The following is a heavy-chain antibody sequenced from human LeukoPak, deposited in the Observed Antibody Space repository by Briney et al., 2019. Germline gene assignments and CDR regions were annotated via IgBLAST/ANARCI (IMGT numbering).Heavy chain of an antibody. CDR1: GFTVSSNY. CDR2: IYSGGST. CDR3: ARDYYDSSGYYYFDY. V-gene: IGHV3-53*01. D-gene: IGHD3-22*01. Sequence: GGSLRLSCAASGFTVSSNYMSWVRQAPGKGLEWVSVIYSGGSTYYADSVKGRFTISRDNSKNTLYPQMSSLRAEDTAVYYCARDYYDSSGYYYFDYWGQGTLVTVSS. J-gene: IGHJ4*02.